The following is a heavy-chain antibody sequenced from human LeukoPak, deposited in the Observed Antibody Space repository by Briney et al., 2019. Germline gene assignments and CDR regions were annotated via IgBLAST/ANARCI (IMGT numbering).Heavy chain of an antibody. Sequence: PGGSLRLSCAASDITLSNYAMSWVRQAPGKRLEWVSAISGSGDSTYYADSVKGRFTISRDISKNTLNLQMNSLRAEDTAVYYCAKEVYDFWSGKPYYFDYWGQGTLVTVSS. J-gene: IGHJ4*02. CDR1: DITLSNYA. CDR2: ISGSGDST. CDR3: AKEVYDFWSGKPYYFDY. D-gene: IGHD3-3*01. V-gene: IGHV3-23*01.